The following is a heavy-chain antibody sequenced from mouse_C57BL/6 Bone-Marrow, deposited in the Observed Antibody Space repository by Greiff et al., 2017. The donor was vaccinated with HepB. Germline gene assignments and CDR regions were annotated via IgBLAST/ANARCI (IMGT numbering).Heavy chain of an antibody. V-gene: IGHV1-42*01. Sequence: EVQLQESGPELVKPGASVKISCKASGYSFTGYYMNWVKQSPEKSLEWIGEINPSTGGTTYNQKFKAKATLTVDKSSSTAYMQLKSLTSEDSAVYYGARSDYYGSSYGGYWYFDVWGTGTTVTVSS. J-gene: IGHJ1*03. CDR2: INPSTGGT. CDR3: ARSDYYGSSYGGYWYFDV. CDR1: GYSFTGYY. D-gene: IGHD1-1*01.